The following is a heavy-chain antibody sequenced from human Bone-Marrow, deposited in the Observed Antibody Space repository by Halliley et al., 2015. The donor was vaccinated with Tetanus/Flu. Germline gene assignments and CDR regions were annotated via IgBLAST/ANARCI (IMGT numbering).Heavy chain of an antibody. V-gene: IGHV3-30*10. J-gene: IGHJ4*02. D-gene: IGHD2-2*01. CDR3: ARDPPYCTSSSCPSPPFDY. CDR2: DGNKK. Sequence: DGNKKYYTDSVKGRFTISRDNSKNTLYLQMNGLRPEETAIYYCARDPPYCTSSSCPSPPFDYWGQGTLVTVSS.